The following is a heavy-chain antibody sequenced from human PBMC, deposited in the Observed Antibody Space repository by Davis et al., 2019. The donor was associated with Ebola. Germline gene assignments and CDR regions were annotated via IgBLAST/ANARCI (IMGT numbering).Heavy chain of an antibody. V-gene: IGHV5-51*01. Sequence: KVSCKGSGYSFTSYWIGWVRQMPGKGLEWMGIIYPSDSDTRYSPSFQGQVTILADKSISTAYLQWSSLKASDTAMYYCARRGKGDGYNSFDYWGQGTLVTVSS. D-gene: IGHD5-24*01. J-gene: IGHJ4*02. CDR3: ARRGKGDGYNSFDY. CDR1: GYSFTSYW. CDR2: IYPSDSDT.